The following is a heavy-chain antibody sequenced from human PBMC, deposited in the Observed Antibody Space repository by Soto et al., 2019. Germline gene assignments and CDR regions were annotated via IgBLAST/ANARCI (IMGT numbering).Heavy chain of an antibody. Sequence: VQLVQSGAEVKKPGSSVKVSCKASGGTFSSYAISWVRQAPGQGLEWMGGIIPIFGTANYAQKFQGRVTTTANEYTSTAYMERSSLGSGDTAVDYCASTRDCRGGSCYAYMYYYYSMDVWGQGTPVTVSS. V-gene: IGHV1-69*01. J-gene: IGHJ6*02. CDR2: IIPIFGTA. CDR3: ASTRDCRGGSCYAYMYYYYSMDV. D-gene: IGHD2-15*01. CDR1: GGTFSSYA.